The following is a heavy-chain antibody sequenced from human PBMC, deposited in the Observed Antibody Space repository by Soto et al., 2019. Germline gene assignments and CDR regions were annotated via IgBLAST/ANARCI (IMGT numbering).Heavy chain of an antibody. J-gene: IGHJ4*02. CDR1: GFTFSSYA. Sequence: EVQLLESGGGLVQPGGSLRLSCAASGFTFSSYAMSWVRQAPGKGLEWVSAISGGTSSTYYADAVKGRFTISRDNSKNTLYLQMNSLRAEDTAVYYCAKERRAAAGTPTLDYWGQGTLVTDSS. D-gene: IGHD6-13*01. CDR2: ISGGTSST. V-gene: IGHV3-23*01. CDR3: AKERRAAAGTPTLDY.